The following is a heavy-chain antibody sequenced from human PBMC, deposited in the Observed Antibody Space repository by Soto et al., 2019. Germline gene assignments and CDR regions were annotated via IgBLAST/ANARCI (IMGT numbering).Heavy chain of an antibody. CDR1: GDSVSSNSAA. V-gene: IGHV6-1*01. D-gene: IGHD2-15*01. Sequence: PSQTLSLTCAISGDSVSSNSAAWNWIRQSPSRGLEWLGRTYYRSKWYNDYAVSVKSRITINPDTSKNQFSLKLSSVTAANTAVYYCARGLGYCSGGSCYLRLRKALNWFDPWGQGTLVTVSS. J-gene: IGHJ5*02. CDR3: ARGLGYCSGGSCYLRLRKALNWFDP. CDR2: TYYRSKWYN.